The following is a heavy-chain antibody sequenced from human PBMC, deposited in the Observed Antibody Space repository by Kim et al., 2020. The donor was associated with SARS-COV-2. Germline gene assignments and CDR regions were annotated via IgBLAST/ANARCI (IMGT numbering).Heavy chain of an antibody. CDR1: GFTFSSYE. Sequence: GGSLRLSCAASGFTFSSYEMNWVRQAPGKGLEWVSYISSSGSTIYYADSVKGRFTISRDNAKNSLYLQMNSLRAEDTAVYYCARSGFTMVPRWYYGMDVWGQGTTVTVSS. CDR2: ISSSGSTI. CDR3: ARSGFTMVPRWYYGMDV. J-gene: IGHJ6*02. V-gene: IGHV3-48*03. D-gene: IGHD3-10*01.